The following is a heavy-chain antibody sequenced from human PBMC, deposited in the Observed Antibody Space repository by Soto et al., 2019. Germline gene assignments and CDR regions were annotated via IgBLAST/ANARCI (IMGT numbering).Heavy chain of an antibody. CDR3: ARDGGVVVVAATPYLKYGMDV. CDR1: GFTFSSYS. V-gene: IGHV3-21*01. J-gene: IGHJ6*02. D-gene: IGHD2-15*01. Sequence: EVQLVESGGGLVKPGGSLRLSCAASGFTFSSYSMNWVRQAPGKGLEWVSSISSSSSYIYYADSVKGRFTISRDNAKNSLYLQMNSLRAEDTAVYYCARDGGVVVVAATPYLKYGMDVWGQGTTVTVSS. CDR2: ISSSSSYI.